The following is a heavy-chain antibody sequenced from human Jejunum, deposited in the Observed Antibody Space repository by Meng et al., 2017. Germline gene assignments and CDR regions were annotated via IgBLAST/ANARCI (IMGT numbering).Heavy chain of an antibody. CDR2: ANT. J-gene: IGHJ4*02. CDR1: GGSVGRAGYQ. Sequence: QVQLQESGQGLGMPSETLSLICTVSGGSVGRAGYQWGWIRQPPGRGLEWIGYANTNYNPSLKRRVTISLDTSRNLFSLSLTSVTAADTAVYYCARDSKGSLDYWGQGILVTVSS. CDR3: ARDSKGSLDY. V-gene: IGHV4-61*08.